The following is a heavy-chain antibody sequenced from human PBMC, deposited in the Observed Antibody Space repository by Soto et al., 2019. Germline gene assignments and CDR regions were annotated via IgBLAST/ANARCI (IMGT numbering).Heavy chain of an antibody. CDR1: GFTFSSYG. J-gene: IGHJ4*02. CDR3: ARWGPAARTSVTAESDY. D-gene: IGHD2-21*02. Sequence: GGSLRLSCAASGFTFSSYGMHWVRQAPGKGLEWVAVIWYDGSNRYHADSVKGRFTISRDNSKNTVYLEMNSLRVEDTAVYYCARWGPAARTSVTAESDYWVQGA. CDR2: IWYDGSNR. V-gene: IGHV3-33*01.